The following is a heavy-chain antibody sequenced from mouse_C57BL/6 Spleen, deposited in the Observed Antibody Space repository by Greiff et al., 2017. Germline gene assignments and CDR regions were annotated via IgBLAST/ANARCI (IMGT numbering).Heavy chain of an antibody. CDR3: ARKGTTVVAYYYAMDY. V-gene: IGHV5-4*01. Sequence: EVHLVESGGGLVKPGGSLKLSCAASGFTFSSYAMSWVRQTPEKRLEWVATISDGGSYTYYPDNVKGRFTISRDNAKNNLYLQMSHLKSEDTAMYYCARKGTTVVAYYYAMDYGGQGTSVTVSS. J-gene: IGHJ4*01. CDR2: ISDGGSYT. CDR1: GFTFSSYA. D-gene: IGHD1-1*01.